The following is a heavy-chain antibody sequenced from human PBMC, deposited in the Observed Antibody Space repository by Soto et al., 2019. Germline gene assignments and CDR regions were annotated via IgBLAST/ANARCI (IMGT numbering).Heavy chain of an antibody. D-gene: IGHD6-6*01. Sequence: NPSETLSLTCTVSGGSISSYYWSWIRQPPGKGLEWIGYIYYSGSTNYNPSLKSRVTISVDTSKNQFSLKLSSVTAADTAVYYCASRSSIAARGTFDIWGQGTMVTVSS. V-gene: IGHV4-59*01. CDR1: GGSISSYY. J-gene: IGHJ3*02. CDR3: ASRSSIAARGTFDI. CDR2: IYYSGST.